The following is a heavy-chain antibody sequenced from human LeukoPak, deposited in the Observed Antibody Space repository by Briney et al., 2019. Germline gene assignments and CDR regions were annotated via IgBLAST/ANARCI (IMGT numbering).Heavy chain of an antibody. CDR2: INPSGGST. D-gene: IGHD6-25*01. CDR1: GYTFTSYY. V-gene: IGHV1-46*01. Sequence: ASVKVSCKASGYTFTSYYMHWVRQAPGQGLEWMGIINPSGGSTSYAQKLQGRVTMTTDTSTSTAYMELRSLRSDDTAVYYCARDPILIAALPSNWFDPWGQGTLVTVSS. J-gene: IGHJ5*02. CDR3: ARDPILIAALPSNWFDP.